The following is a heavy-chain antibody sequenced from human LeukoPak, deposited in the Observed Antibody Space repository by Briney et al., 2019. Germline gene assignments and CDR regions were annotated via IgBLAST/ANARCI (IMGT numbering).Heavy chain of an antibody. V-gene: IGHV4-34*01. CDR2: INHSGST. J-gene: IGHJ5*02. Sequence: PSETLSLTCAVYGGSFSGYYWSWIRQPPGKGLEWIGEINHSGSTNYNPSLKSRVTISVDTSKNQFSLKLSSVTAADTAVYYCARGPSSSWTRRSWFDPWDQGTLVTVSS. CDR3: ARGPSSSWTRRSWFDP. D-gene: IGHD6-13*01. CDR1: GGSFSGYY.